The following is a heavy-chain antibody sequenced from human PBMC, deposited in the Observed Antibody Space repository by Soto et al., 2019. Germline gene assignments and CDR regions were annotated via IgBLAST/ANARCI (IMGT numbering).Heavy chain of an antibody. V-gene: IGHV3-11*01. J-gene: IGHJ6*02. Sequence: VPLVESGGGLVKPGGSLRLSCAASGFTFSDYYMSWIRQAPWKGLEWVSYISSSGSTIYYADSVKGRFTISRDNAKNSLYLQMNSLRAEDTAVYYCASLYGSGSYFGYYYGMDVWGQGTTVTVSS. D-gene: IGHD3-10*01. CDR1: GFTFSDYY. CDR2: ISSSGSTI. CDR3: ASLYGSGSYFGYYYGMDV.